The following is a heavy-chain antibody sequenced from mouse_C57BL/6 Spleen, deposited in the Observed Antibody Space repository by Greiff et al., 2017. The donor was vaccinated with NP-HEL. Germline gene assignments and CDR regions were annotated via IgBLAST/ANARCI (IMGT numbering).Heavy chain of an antibody. J-gene: IGHJ4*01. CDR2: INPNNGGT. CDR3: ARSDYSNYVGAMDY. Sequence: VQLQQSGPELVKPGASVKISCKASGYTFTDYYMNWVKQSHGKSLEWIGDINPNNGGTSYNQKFKGKATLTVDKSSSTAYMELRSLTSEDSAVYYCARSDYSNYVGAMDYWGQGTSVTVSS. CDR1: GYTFTDYY. V-gene: IGHV1-26*01. D-gene: IGHD2-5*01.